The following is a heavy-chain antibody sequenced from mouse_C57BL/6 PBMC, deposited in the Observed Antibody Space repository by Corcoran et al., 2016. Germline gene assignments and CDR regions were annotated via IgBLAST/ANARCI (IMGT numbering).Heavy chain of an antibody. J-gene: IGHJ3*01. CDR3: ARGDDGFSLFAY. D-gene: IGHD2-3*01. Sequence: EVQLQQSGPELVKPGASVKISCKASGYTFTDYYMNWVKQSHGKSLEWIGDINPNNGGTSYNQKFKGKATLTVDKSSSTAYMELRSLTSEDSAVYYCARGDDGFSLFAYGGQGTLVTVSA. CDR2: INPNNGGT. CDR1: GYTFTDYY. V-gene: IGHV1-26*01.